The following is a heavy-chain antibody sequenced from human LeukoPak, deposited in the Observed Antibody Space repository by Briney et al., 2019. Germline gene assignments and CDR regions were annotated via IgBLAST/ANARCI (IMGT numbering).Heavy chain of an antibody. D-gene: IGHD3-22*01. CDR1: GFTFSDYN. J-gene: IGHJ4*02. CDR2: ISSGSSTI. V-gene: IGHV3-48*02. CDR3: AREPPGNYDSSSYYYAHFDS. Sequence: PGGSLRLSCAASGFTFSDYNMNWVRQAPGKGLEWLSYISSGSSTIYYADSVKGRFAISRDNAKSSLYLLMNSLREEDTAVYYCAREPPGNYDSSSYYYAHFDSWGQGTLVTVSS.